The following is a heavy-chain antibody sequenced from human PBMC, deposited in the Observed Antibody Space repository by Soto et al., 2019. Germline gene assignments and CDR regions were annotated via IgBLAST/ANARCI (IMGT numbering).Heavy chain of an antibody. V-gene: IGHV1-18*01. Sequence: QVQLVQSGAEVKKPGASVKVSCKASGYTFTSYGISWVRQAPGQGLEWMGWISAYNGNTNYAQKLQGRVTMTTDTSTSTAYMELRSLRSDDTAVYSCARGSERHSSGWKNPFDYWGQGTLVTVSS. CDR2: ISAYNGNT. CDR3: ARGSERHSSGWKNPFDY. D-gene: IGHD6-19*01. J-gene: IGHJ4*02. CDR1: GYTFTSYG.